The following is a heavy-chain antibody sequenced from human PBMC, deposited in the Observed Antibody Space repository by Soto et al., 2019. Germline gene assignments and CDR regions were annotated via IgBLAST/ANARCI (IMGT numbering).Heavy chain of an antibody. D-gene: IGHD4-17*01. CDR1: GFSFSSFE. CDR2: ISDSGSTM. J-gene: IGHJ4*02. Sequence: EVILVESGGGLARPGGSLRLSCATSGFSFSSFEMIWVRQAPGKGLEWISYISDSGSTMYYADSVKGRFTISRDNAKNSLYLQLSSLRVEHTALYYCVRSTVTSDLGQGTQVTVSS. CDR3: VRSTVTSD. V-gene: IGHV3-48*03.